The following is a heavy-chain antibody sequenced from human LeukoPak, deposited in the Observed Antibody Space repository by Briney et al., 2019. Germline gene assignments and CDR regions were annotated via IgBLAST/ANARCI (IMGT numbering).Heavy chain of an antibody. CDR3: ARYLASYYNY. D-gene: IGHD3-10*01. CDR1: GDSISSSSNSSTHY. Sequence: AETLTLTCTVSGDSISSSSNSSTHYWAWIRQPPGKGLEWIGSISHSGSTYYNPSLNIRVTISVGTSKNEFSLKVGSVTAADTAVYYCARYLASYYNYWGQGTLWTVSS. CDR2: ISHSGST. J-gene: IGHJ4*02. V-gene: IGHV4-39*01.